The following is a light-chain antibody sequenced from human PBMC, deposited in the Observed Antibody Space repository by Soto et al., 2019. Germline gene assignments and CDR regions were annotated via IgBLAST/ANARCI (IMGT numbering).Light chain of an antibody. V-gene: IGLV2-14*01. CDR3: SSYTSSSTLV. CDR2: EVS. J-gene: IGLJ2*01. Sequence: QSALTQPASVSGSPGQSITISCTGTSNDVGGYNYVSWYQHHPGKAPKLMIYEVSNRPSGVSNRFSGSKSGNTASLTISGLQAEDEADYYCSSYTSSSTLVFGGGIKLTVL. CDR1: SNDVGGYNY.